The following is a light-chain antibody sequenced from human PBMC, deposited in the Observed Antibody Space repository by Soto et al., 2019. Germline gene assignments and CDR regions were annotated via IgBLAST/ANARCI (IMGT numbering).Light chain of an antibody. CDR3: HQYGTSPFT. CDR1: QSVAYTH. CDR2: GAS. J-gene: IGKJ3*01. Sequence: GLTQSPATVSLSPGASAPLSCRARQSVAYTHSAWFQQKPGQAPRLLIYGASNGATGIPDRFSGSGSGTDFTLTISRLETEDFAVYYYHQYGTSPFTFGPGSKVDI. V-gene: IGKV3-20*01.